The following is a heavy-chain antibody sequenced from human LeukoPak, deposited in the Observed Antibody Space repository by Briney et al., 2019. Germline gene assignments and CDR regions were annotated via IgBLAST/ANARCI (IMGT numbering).Heavy chain of an antibody. D-gene: IGHD3-9*01. CDR3: AKFYDILTGYFDY. CDR2: ISGGGSTTYYA. Sequence: PGGSLRLSCAASGFTFSSSAMTWVRQSPGKGLEWVSAISGGGSTTYYAYYAESVKGRFTISRDDSKNTLYLQMNSLRAEDTAVYYCAKFYDILTGYFDYWGQGTLVTVSS. J-gene: IGHJ4*02. CDR1: GFTFSSSA. V-gene: IGHV3-23*01.